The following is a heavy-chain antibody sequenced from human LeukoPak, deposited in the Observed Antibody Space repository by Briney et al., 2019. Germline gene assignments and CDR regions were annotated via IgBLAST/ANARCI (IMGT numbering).Heavy chain of an antibody. V-gene: IGHV6-1*01. CDR2: TYYRSKWYT. D-gene: IGHD5-12*01. CDR1: GDSVSSNSAA. CDR3: ARDHMGDIVLDY. Sequence: SQTLPLTCAISGDSVSSNSAAWNWIRQSPSRGLEWLGRTYYRSKWYTNYAVSVRSRITINPDTSKNQFSLQLNSVTPEGTAVYYCARDHMGDIVLDYWGQGTLVTVSS. J-gene: IGHJ4*02.